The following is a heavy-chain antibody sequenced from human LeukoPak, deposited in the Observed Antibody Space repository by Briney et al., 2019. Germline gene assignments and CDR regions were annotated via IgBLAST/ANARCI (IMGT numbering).Heavy chain of an antibody. CDR3: TAVYRVEGHCYYYMDG. CDR1: GFTFSNAW. V-gene: IGHV3-15*01. Sequence: GGSLRLSCAASGFTFSNAWMSWVRQAPGKGLEWLGRIKSNTDGGTTDYAAPVKGRFTISRDDSKNTLYLQMNSLKTEETAVYYCTAVYRVEGHCYYYMDGWGKGTTVTISS. D-gene: IGHD3-16*02. CDR2: IKSNTDGGTT. J-gene: IGHJ6*03.